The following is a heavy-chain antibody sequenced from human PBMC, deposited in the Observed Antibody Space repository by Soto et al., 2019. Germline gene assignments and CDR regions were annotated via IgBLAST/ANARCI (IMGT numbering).Heavy chain of an antibody. Sequence: GASVKVSCKASGYTFTRYDINWVRQATGQGLEWMGWMNPNSGNTGYAQKFQGRVTMTRNTSISTAYMELSSLRSEDTAVYYCARVGSTVVTYGDYYGMDVWGQGTTVTVSS. CDR2: MNPNSGNT. D-gene: IGHD4-17*01. V-gene: IGHV1-8*01. CDR1: GYTFTRYD. CDR3: ARVGSTVVTYGDYYGMDV. J-gene: IGHJ6*02.